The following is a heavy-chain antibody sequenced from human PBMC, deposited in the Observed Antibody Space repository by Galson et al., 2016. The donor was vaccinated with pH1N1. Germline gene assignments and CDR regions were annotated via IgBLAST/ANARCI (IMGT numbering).Heavy chain of an antibody. Sequence: SLRLSCAASGFPFSTYGMHWVRQAPGKGLEWLAVISYHGENIHYADSVKGRFTISRDNSKNMLYLQMNSLRTDDTAVYYCARNWWGIDYWGQGALVTVSS. D-gene: IGHD2-15*01. CDR3: ARNWWGIDY. CDR1: GFPFSTYG. V-gene: IGHV3-30*03. CDR2: ISYHGENI. J-gene: IGHJ4*02.